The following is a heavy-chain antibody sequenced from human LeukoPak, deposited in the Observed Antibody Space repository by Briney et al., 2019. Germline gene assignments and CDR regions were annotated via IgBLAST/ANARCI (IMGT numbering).Heavy chain of an antibody. J-gene: IGHJ4*02. CDR1: GFTFNSYG. CDR3: AKLISPYDY. CDR2: IRYDGNNK. V-gene: IGHV3-30*02. Sequence: GGSLRLSCAASGFTFNSYGMHWVRQAPGKGLEWVAFIRYDGNNKYYADSVKGRFTISRDNSKNTLYLQMNSLRAEDTAVYYCAKLISPYDYWGQGTLVLVSS.